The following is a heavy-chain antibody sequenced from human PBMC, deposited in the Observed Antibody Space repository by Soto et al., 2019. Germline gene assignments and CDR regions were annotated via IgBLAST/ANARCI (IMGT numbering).Heavy chain of an antibody. CDR1: GGSFSGYY. CDR2: INHSGST. D-gene: IGHD6-6*01. J-gene: IGHJ4*02. Sequence: LSLTCAVYGGSFSGYYRSWIRQPPGKGLEWIGEINHSGSTNYNPSLKSRVTISVDTSKNQFSLKLSSVTAADTAVYYCARVGYSSSSDYWGQGTLVTVSS. V-gene: IGHV4-34*01. CDR3: ARVGYSSSSDY.